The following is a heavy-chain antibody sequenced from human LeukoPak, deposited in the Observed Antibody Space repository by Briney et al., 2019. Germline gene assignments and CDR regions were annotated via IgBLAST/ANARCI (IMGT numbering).Heavy chain of an antibody. D-gene: IGHD3-22*01. CDR2: INPNSGGT. Sequence: ASVKVSCKASGYTFTGYYMHWVRQAPGQGLEWMGRINPNSGGTNYAQKFQGRVTMTRDTSISTAYMELSRLRSDDTAVYYCARDGSITMIPFDICGQGTMVTVSS. CDR3: ARDGSITMIPFDI. J-gene: IGHJ3*02. CDR1: GYTFTGYY. V-gene: IGHV1-2*06.